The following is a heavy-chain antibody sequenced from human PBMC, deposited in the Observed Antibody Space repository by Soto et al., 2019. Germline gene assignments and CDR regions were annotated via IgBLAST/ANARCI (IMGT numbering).Heavy chain of an antibody. V-gene: IGHV1-69*13. J-gene: IGHJ3*02. CDR3: ARDIAAAGSSDAFDI. CDR1: GGTFSSYA. D-gene: IGHD6-13*01. CDR2: IIPIFGTA. Sequence: GASVKVSCKASGGTFSSYAISWVRQAPGQGLEWMGGIIPIFGTANYAQKFQGGVTITADESTSTAYMELSSLRSEDTAVYYCARDIAAAGSSDAFDIWGQGTMVTVSS.